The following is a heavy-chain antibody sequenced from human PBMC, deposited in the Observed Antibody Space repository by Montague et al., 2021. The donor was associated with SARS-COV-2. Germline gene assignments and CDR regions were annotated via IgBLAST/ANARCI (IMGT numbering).Heavy chain of an antibody. D-gene: IGHD3-16*02. V-gene: IGHV4-59*01. Sequence: SETLSLTCSVSGDSMSTNYWSWIRQPPGKGLEWIGHIYNSGTTIYNPSLKSRATLFIDVSKTQFSLRLSSVTATDTAVYYCARMLYDYVWETSRYRGNYFDSWGQGTLVTVSS. CDR2: IYNSGTT. CDR3: ARMLYDYVWETSRYRGNYFDS. J-gene: IGHJ4*02. CDR1: GDSMSTNY.